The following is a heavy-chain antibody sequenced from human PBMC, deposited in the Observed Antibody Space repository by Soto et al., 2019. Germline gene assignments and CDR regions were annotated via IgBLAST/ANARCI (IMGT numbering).Heavy chain of an antibody. CDR3: AREGGHNYGLGRGHPFDP. CDR2: IIPMFRSA. CDR1: GATFNRNT. D-gene: IGHD4-17*01. V-gene: IGHV1-69*01. Sequence: QVQLVQSGAEVKKSGSSVKVSCKASGATFNRNTISWVRQAPGQGLEWMGGIIPMFRSANYAQKFQGRVTITADESTNTAYMKMSSLRSDDTAVYYCAREGGHNYGLGRGHPFDPWGQGTLVTVTS. J-gene: IGHJ5*02.